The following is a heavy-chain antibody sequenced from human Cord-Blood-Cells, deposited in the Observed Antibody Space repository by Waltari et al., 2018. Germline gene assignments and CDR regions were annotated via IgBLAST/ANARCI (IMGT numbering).Heavy chain of an antibody. D-gene: IGHD6-13*01. CDR3: AKIAYSSSWYYFDY. CDR2: MNPNSGNT. CDR1: GYTFTSYD. V-gene: IGHV1-8*01. J-gene: IGHJ4*02. Sequence: QVQLVQSGAEVKKPGASVKVSCKASGYTFTSYDITWVRQATGQGLEWMGWMNPNSGNTGYAQKFQGRVTMTRNTSISTAYMELSSLRSEDTAVYYCAKIAYSSSWYYFDYWGQGTLVTVSS.